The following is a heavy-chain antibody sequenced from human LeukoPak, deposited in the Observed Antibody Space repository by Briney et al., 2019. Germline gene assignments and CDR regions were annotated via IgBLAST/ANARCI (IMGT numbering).Heavy chain of an antibody. CDR2: ISSSSSYI. D-gene: IGHD3-22*01. J-gene: IGHJ4*02. V-gene: IGHV3-21*01. CDR3: AREFGDSSGYYVGTENYFDY. Sequence: GGSLGLSCAASGFTFSSYSMNWVRQAPGKGLEWVSSISSSSSYIYYTDSVKGRFTISRDNAKNSLYLQMNSLRAEDTAVYYCAREFGDSSGYYVGTENYFDYWGQGTLVTVSS. CDR1: GFTFSSYS.